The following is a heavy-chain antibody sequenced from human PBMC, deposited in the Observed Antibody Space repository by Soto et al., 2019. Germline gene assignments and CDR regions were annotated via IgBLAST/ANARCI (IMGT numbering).Heavy chain of an antibody. J-gene: IGHJ3*02. CDR3: ASLMLVRPPSNAFDI. D-gene: IGHD2-8*01. Sequence: PGGSLRLSCVASGFTFSSYEMNWVRQAPGKGLEWVAYISSSDGTTYYADSVKARFTISRDNVKNSVYLQMNSLRAEDTAVYYCASLMLVRPPSNAFDIWGQGTMVTVSS. CDR1: GFTFSSYE. CDR2: ISSSDGTT. V-gene: IGHV3-48*03.